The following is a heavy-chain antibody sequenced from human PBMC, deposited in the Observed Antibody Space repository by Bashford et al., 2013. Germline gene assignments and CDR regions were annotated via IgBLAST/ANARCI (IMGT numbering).Heavy chain of an antibody. Sequence: WVRQAPGQGLEWMGWINPNGGGTNYAQKFQGRVTMTRDTSISTAYMELSRLRSDDTAVYYCARDRSYYYDSSGYYYPDAFDIWGQGTMVTVSS. CDR2: INPNGGGT. CDR3: ARDRSYYYDSSGYYYPDAFDI. D-gene: IGHD3-22*01. V-gene: IGHV1-2*02. J-gene: IGHJ3*02.